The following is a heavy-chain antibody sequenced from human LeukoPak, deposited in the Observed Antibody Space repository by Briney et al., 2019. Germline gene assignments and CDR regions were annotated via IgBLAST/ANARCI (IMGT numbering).Heavy chain of an antibody. D-gene: IGHD2-2*01. J-gene: IGHJ4*02. CDR3: ATRGITAARPDY. CDR2: ISTSNGDK. Sequence: VASVKVSCKASGSTFPSHAITWLRQAPGQGPEWMGWISTSNGDKNYLQTLQGRITLTIDTSTTTAYMELRSLTSDDTAVYYCATRGITAARPDYWGQGTLVTVSS. V-gene: IGHV1-18*04. CDR1: GSTFPSHA.